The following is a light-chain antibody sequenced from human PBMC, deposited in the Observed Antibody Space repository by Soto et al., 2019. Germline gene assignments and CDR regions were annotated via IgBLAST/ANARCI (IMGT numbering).Light chain of an antibody. CDR3: ATWDDSLNARGV. Sequence: QSVLTQTPSASGTPGQTVTISCSGSRSKIGNNAVSWYQQFPGTAPKLLIYNNNQRPSGVPDRFSGSKSGTSASLAISGLQPEDEADYYCATWDDSLNARGVFGGGTKLTVL. J-gene: IGLJ3*02. V-gene: IGLV1-44*01. CDR2: NNN. CDR1: RSKIGNNA.